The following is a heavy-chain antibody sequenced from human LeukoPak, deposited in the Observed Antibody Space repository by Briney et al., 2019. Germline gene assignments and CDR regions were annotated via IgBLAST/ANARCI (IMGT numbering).Heavy chain of an antibody. CDR3: ARVNCGGDCHDAFDI. CDR1: GFTFSSYG. D-gene: IGHD2-21*02. J-gene: IGHJ3*02. CDR2: IWYDGSNK. V-gene: IGHV3-33*01. Sequence: GGSLRLSCAASGFTFSSYGMHWVRQAPGKGLEWVAVIWYDGSNKYYADSVKGRFTISRDNSKNTLYLQMNSLRAEDTAVYYCARVNCGGDCHDAFDIWGQGTMVTVSS.